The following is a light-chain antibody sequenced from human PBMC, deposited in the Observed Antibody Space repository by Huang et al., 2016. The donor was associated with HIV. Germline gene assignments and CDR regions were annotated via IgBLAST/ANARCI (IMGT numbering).Light chain of an antibody. J-gene: IGKJ4*01. CDR2: ATS. CDR1: QSVRDK. CDR3: QQYESWPPLT. V-gene: IGKV3-15*01. Sequence: EIVMTQSPDTLSVSPGARATLSCRASQSVRDKLAWYQQKPGQAPRLLLNATSTRAAGVPARFSGSGSGTEFTLTISSLQSEDCGVYYCQQYESWPPLTFGGGTKVEIK.